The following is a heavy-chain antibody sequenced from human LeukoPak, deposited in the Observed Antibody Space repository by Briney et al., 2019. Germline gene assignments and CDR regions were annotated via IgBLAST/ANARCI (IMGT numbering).Heavy chain of an antibody. CDR3: AKDLRYYYDSSGSDY. V-gene: IGHV3-66*01. Sequence: PGGSLRLSCAASGFTVSSNYMSWVRQAPGKGLEWVSVIYSGGRTYYADSVKGRFTISRDNSKNTLYLQMNSLRAEDTAVYYCAKDLRYYYDSSGSDYWGQGTLVTVSS. J-gene: IGHJ4*02. CDR1: GFTVSSNY. D-gene: IGHD3-22*01. CDR2: IYSGGRT.